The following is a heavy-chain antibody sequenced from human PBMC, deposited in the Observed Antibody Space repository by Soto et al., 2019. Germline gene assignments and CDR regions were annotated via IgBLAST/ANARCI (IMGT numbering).Heavy chain of an antibody. CDR2: IYSGGGT. CDR1: GFTVSNNY. CDR3: AGRQWELLLY. V-gene: IGHV3-66*01. Sequence: EVQLVESGGGLVQPGGSLRLSCAASGFTVSNNYMNWVRQAPGKGLEWVSVIYSGGGTYYADSVKGRFTISRDNSENTLYLQMNSLRAEDTAVYYCAGRQWELLLYWGQGTLVTVSS. D-gene: IGHD1-26*01. J-gene: IGHJ4*02.